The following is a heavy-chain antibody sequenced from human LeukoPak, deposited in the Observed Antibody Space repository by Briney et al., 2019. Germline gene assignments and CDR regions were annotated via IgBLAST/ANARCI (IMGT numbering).Heavy chain of an antibody. D-gene: IGHD6-6*01. CDR1: GFTFSTYG. CDR2: ISTNGAAT. J-gene: IGHJ4*02. CDR3: AKGQSTIATRSFDS. V-gene: IGHV3-23*01. Sequence: GGSLRLSCAASGFTFSTYGMNWVRQAPGKGLEWLSTISTNGAATDYTDSVKGRFTISRDNSKNTLFLQMNSLRAEDTAIYYCAKGQSTIATRSFDSWGQGTLVTVSS.